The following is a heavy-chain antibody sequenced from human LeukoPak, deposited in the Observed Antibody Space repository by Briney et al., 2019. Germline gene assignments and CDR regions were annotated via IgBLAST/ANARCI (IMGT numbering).Heavy chain of an antibody. D-gene: IGHD3-3*01. J-gene: IGHJ4*02. CDR3: ATSGPGAPFDY. CDR1: GFSFSVSY. Sequence: GGSLRLSCAASGFSFSVSYMSWIRQAPGKGLEWVSYISRSGSTIYYADSVRGRFTISRDNAKNSLYLQMNGLRAEDTAVYYCATSGPGAPFDYWGQGTLVTVSS. V-gene: IGHV3-11*01. CDR2: ISRSGSTI.